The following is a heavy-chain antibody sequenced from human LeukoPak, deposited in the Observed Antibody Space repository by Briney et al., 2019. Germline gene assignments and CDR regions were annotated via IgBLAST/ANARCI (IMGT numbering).Heavy chain of an antibody. CDR3: ARSRHSYDSTGFPHY. CDR2: INWNGGSR. V-gene: IGHV3-20*04. Sequence: AGGSLRLSCAASGFNFDDYVMNWVRQAPEKGLEWVSGINWNGGSRGYADSVKGRFTISRDNAKNSLYLQMNSLRAEDTALYYCARSRHSYDSTGFPHYWGQGTLVTVSS. D-gene: IGHD3-22*01. CDR1: GFNFDDYV. J-gene: IGHJ4*02.